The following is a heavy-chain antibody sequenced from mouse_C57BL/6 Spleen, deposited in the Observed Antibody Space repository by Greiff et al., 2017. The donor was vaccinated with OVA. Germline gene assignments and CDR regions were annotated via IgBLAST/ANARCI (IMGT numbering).Heavy chain of an antibody. Sequence: VQLQQSGAELVRPGSSVKLSCKASGYTFTSYWMDWVKQRPGQGLEWIGNIYPSDSETHYNQKFKDKATLTVDKSSSTAYMQLSSLTSEDSAVYYCARSGGYGSEAWFAYWGQGTLVTVSA. J-gene: IGHJ3*01. CDR2: IYPSDSET. CDR3: ARSGGYGSEAWFAY. V-gene: IGHV1-61*01. CDR1: GYTFTSYW. D-gene: IGHD1-1*01.